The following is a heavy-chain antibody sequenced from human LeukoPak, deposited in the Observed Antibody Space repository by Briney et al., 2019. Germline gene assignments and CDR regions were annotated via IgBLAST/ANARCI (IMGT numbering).Heavy chain of an antibody. CDR3: ARLALYYYDSSGYFDAFDI. D-gene: IGHD3-22*01. CDR2: IYYSGST. J-gene: IGHJ3*02. V-gene: IGHV4-39*01. Sequence: SETLSLTCTVSGGSISSSSYYWGWIRQPPGKGLEWIGSIYYSGSTYYNPSLKSRVTISVDTSKNQFSLKLSSVTAADTAVYYCARLALYYYDSSGYFDAFDIWGQGTMVTVSS. CDR1: GGSISSSSYY.